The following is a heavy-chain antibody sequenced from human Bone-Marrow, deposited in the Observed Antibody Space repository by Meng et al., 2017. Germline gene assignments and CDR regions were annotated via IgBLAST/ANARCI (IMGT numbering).Heavy chain of an antibody. CDR1: GGSISSGSYY. D-gene: IGHD6-13*01. Sequence: SETLSLTCTVSGGSISSGSYYWSWIRQPAGKGLEWIGRIYTSGSTNYNPSLKSRVTISVDTSKNQFSLKLSSVTAADTAVYYCARGGAAAGKEPAFDYWGQGTLVTVSS. CDR2: IYTSGST. V-gene: IGHV4-61*02. CDR3: ARGGAAAGKEPAFDY. J-gene: IGHJ4*02.